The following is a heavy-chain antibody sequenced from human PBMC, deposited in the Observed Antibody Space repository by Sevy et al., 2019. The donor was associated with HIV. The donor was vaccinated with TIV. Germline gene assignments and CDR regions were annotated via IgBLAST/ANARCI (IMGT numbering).Heavy chain of an antibody. D-gene: IGHD3-3*01. J-gene: IGHJ4*02. CDR2: IKQDESEK. CDR3: AREVGGFNWRPYYFDS. CDR1: GFTFTDYW. V-gene: IGHV3-7*01. Sequence: GGSLRLSCVASGFTFTDYWMSWVRQTPGKGLEWMATIKQDESEKYYVDSVKGRFAISRDNDKNSVSLQMNGLRVEDAALYYCAREVGGFNWRPYYFDSWGQGTLVTVSS.